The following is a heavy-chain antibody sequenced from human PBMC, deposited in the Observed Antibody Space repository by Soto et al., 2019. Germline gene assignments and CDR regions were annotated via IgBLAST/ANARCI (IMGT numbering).Heavy chain of an antibody. D-gene: IGHD4-4*01. CDR1: GGSISSGVYY. J-gene: IGHJ6*03. CDR3: ARGSLDYSSKDYYYYYYMDV. CDR2: IYYSGST. Sequence: SETLPLTCTVSGGSISSGVYYWSWIRQHPGKGLEWIGYIYYSGSTYYNPSLKSRVTISVDTSKNQFSLKLSSVTAADTAVYYCARGSLDYSSKDYYYYYYMDVWGKGTTVTVSS. V-gene: IGHV4-31*03.